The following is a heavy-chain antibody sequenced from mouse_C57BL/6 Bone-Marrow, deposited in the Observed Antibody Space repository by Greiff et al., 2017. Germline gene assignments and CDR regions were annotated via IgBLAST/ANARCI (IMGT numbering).Heavy chain of an antibody. J-gene: IGHJ1*03. CDR3: TILYSNYWYFDV. V-gene: IGHV14-4*01. D-gene: IGHD2-5*01. Sequence: EVQRVESGAELVRPGASVKLSCTASGFNIKDDYMHWVKQRPEQGLEWIGWIDPENGDTEYASKFQGKATITADTSSNTAYLQLSSLTSEDTAVYYCTILYSNYWYFDVWGTGTTVTVSS. CDR1: GFNIKDDY. CDR2: IDPENGDT.